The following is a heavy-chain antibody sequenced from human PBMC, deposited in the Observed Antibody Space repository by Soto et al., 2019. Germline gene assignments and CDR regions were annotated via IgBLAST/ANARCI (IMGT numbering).Heavy chain of an antibody. D-gene: IGHD3-10*01. CDR3: ARIQNYYGSGSPALPLDY. J-gene: IGHJ4*02. V-gene: IGHV4-34*01. CDR2: INHSGST. CDR1: GGSFSGYY. Sequence: QVQLQQWGAGLLKPSETLSLTCAVYGGSFSGYYWSWIRQPPGKGLEWIGEINHSGSTNYNPSHKSRVTISVDTSKNQFSLKLSSVTAADTAVYYCARIQNYYGSGSPALPLDYWGQGTLVTVSS.